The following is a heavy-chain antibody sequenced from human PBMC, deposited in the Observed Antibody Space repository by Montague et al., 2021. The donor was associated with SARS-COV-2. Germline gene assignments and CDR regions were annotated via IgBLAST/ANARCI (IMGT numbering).Heavy chain of an antibody. CDR2: IYYGGST. D-gene: IGHD6-13*01. CDR3: ARDTEGYISSWYHDY. CDR1: GGSISSYY. V-gene: IGHV4-59*01. Sequence: SETLSLTCTVSGGSISSYYWSWIRQPPGKGLEWIGYIYYGGSTNYNPSLKSRVTISVDTSKNQFSLKLSSVTAADTAVYYCARDTEGYISSWYHDYWGQGTLVTVSS. J-gene: IGHJ4*02.